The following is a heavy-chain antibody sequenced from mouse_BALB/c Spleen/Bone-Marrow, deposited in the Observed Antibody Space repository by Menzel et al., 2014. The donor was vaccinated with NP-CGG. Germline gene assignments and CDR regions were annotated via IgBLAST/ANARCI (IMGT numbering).Heavy chain of an antibody. CDR2: FLPGSGNS. CDR3: SRQGFAC. CDR1: GYTFSSYL. Sequence: QLQESGHELIKPGASVKLSCKATGYTFSSYLIEWVKQRPGHGLEWIGEFLPGSGNSNYNEKFKGKATLTADKSFNTACMQLSSLTSEDSAVYYCSRQGFACWGQGTLVTVSA. V-gene: IGHV1-9*01. J-gene: IGHJ3*01.